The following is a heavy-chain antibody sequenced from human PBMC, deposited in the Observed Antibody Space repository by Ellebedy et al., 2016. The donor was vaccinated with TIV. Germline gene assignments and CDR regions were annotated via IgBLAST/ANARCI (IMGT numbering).Heavy chain of an antibody. CDR1: GFTFSSFW. D-gene: IGHD3-10*01. Sequence: GESLKISCAASGFTFSSFWMTWARQVPGKGLEWVANMDQDGSKTNYVGSVKGRFSISRDNAQNSLYLQMNSLRPEDTAVYYCASSRYHYYLGNTIFAYWGQGTLVTVSS. J-gene: IGHJ4*02. CDR3: ASSRYHYYLGNTIFAY. V-gene: IGHV3-7*03. CDR2: MDQDGSKT.